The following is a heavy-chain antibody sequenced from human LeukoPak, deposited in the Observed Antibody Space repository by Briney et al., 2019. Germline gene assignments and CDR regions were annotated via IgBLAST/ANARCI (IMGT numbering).Heavy chain of an antibody. CDR3: AQSGSYAAFDY. J-gene: IGHJ4*02. CDR1: GFTFSDHY. D-gene: IGHD3-16*01. Sequence: GGTLRLSCAASGFTFSDHYMDWVRQAAGKGLEWVGRIRNKANSYTTEYAASVKGRFTISRDDSKNSLYLQMNSLKTEDTAVYYCAQSGSYAAFDYWGQGTLVTVSS. CDR2: IRNKANSYTT. V-gene: IGHV3-72*01.